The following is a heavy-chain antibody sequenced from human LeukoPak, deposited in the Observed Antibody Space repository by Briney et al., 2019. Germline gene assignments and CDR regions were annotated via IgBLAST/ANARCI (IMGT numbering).Heavy chain of an antibody. J-gene: IGHJ4*02. D-gene: IGHD3-10*01. CDR1: GGTFSSYA. V-gene: IGHV1-69*04. Sequence: SVKVSCKASGGTFSSYAISWVRQAPGQGLEWMGRIIPILGIANYAQKFQGRVTITADKSTSTAYMELSSLRSEDTAVYYCAREDIMVRGVIITLGGSDYWGQGTLVTVSS. CDR2: IIPILGIA. CDR3: AREDIMVRGVIITLGGSDY.